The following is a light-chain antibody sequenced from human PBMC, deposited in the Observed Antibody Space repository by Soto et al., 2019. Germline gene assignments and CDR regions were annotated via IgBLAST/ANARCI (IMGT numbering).Light chain of an antibody. CDR3: QQFSSWPLT. CDR1: QNVDSN. CDR2: GAS. J-gene: IGKJ4*01. V-gene: IGKV3-15*01. Sequence: ETVMTQSQATLSMSPGERATLSCRASQNVDSNLAWYQQKPGQPPRLFIYGASTRATGIPARFSGSASGTEFTLTISSLQSEDFAIYYCQQFSSWPLTFGGGTKVEL.